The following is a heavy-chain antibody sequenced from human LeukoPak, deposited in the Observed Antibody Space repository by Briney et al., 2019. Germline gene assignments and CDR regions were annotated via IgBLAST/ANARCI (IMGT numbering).Heavy chain of an antibody. V-gene: IGHV3-66*02. CDR2: IYSGGST. D-gene: IGHD2-2*02. CDR1: GFTVSNNY. Sequence: PGGSLRLSCAGSGFTVSNNYMSWVRQAPGKGLEWVSVIYSGGSTYYADSGKGRFTISRDNSKNTLYLQMNSLSTEDTAVYYCSRAPGPYCSSTSCYSLDYWGQGTLVTVSS. CDR3: SRAPGPYCSSTSCYSLDY. J-gene: IGHJ4*02.